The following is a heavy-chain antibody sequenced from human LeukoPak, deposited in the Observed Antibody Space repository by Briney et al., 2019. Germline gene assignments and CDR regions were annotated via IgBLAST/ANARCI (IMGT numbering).Heavy chain of an antibody. D-gene: IGHD5-18*01. CDR3: AKEYEKIYSPKYFDY. V-gene: IGHV3-48*03. CDR2: ISSSGSTI. J-gene: IGHJ4*02. Sequence: PGGSLRLSCAASGFTFSSYEMNWVRQAPGKGLEWVSYISSSGSTIYYADSVKGRFTISRDNSKNTLYLQMDSLRAEDTAVYYCAKEYEKIYSPKYFDYWGQGTLVTVSS. CDR1: GFTFSSYE.